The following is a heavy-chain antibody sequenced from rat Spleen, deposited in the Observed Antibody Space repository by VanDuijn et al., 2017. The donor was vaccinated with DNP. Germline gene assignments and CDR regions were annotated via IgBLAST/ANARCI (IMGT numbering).Heavy chain of an antibody. J-gene: IGHJ2*01. CDR3: TRVSSLPGYLDY. Sequence: EVQLVESGGGLVQPGNSLKLSCAASGFTFSDYAMAWVRQSPKKGLEWVATIIYDGSSTYYRDSVRGRFTISRDNGESSLYLQMNSLWSEDTATYYCTRVSSLPGYLDYWGQGVLVTVSS. V-gene: IGHV5-17*01. CDR1: GFTFSDYA. D-gene: IGHD1-4*01. CDR2: IIYDGSST.